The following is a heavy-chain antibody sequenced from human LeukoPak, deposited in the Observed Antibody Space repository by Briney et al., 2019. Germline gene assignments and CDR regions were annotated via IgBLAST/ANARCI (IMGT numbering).Heavy chain of an antibody. CDR3: ARSLWPYSNSGHDY. J-gene: IGHJ4*02. CDR2: INPKSGET. Sequence: GSVKVSCKTSPYTFTDLYMHWVRQAAGRELESLGCINPKSGETKYTQRFQGRLTISRDSSINTAFMELTRLTSDDTAVYFCARSLWPYSNSGHDYWGQGTLVTVSS. V-gene: IGHV1-2*02. CDR1: PYTFTDLY. D-gene: IGHD2/OR15-2a*01.